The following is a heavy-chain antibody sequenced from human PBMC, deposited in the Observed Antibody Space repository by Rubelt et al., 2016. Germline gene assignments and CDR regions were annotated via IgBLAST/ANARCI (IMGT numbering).Heavy chain of an antibody. CDR3: ASPPYDILTGYDYYYGMDV. J-gene: IGHJ6*02. CDR1: GGTFSSYA. V-gene: IGHV1-69*06. D-gene: IGHD3-9*01. CDR2: IIPIFGTA. Sequence: QVQLVQSGAEVKKPGSSVKVSCKASGGTFSSYAISWVRQAPGQGLEWKGGIIPIFGTANYAQKFQGRVTITADKSTSTAYMELSSLRSEDTAVYYCASPPYDILTGYDYYYGMDVWGQGTTVTVSS.